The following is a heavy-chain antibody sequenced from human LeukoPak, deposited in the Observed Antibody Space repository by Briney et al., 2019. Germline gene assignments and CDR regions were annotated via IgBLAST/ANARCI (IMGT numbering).Heavy chain of an antibody. Sequence: GGSLRLSCAASGFTFSSYSMNWVRQAPGKGLEWVSSISSSSSYIYYADSVKGRFTISRDNAKNSLYLQMYSLRAEDTAVYYCARDQTHRPGIPTLWGQGTLVTVSS. CDR1: GFTFSSYS. V-gene: IGHV3-21*01. CDR2: ISSSSSYI. J-gene: IGHJ4*02. D-gene: IGHD1-14*01. CDR3: ARDQTHRPGIPTL.